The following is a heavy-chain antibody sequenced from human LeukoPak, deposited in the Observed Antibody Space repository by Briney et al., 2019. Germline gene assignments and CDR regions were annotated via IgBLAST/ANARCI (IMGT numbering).Heavy chain of an antibody. Sequence: GGSLRLSCAASGFTFSSYSMNWVRQAPGKGLEWVSVIYSGGSTYYADSVKGRFTISRDNSKNTLYLQMNSLRAEDTAVYYCARDDTVVGATDYWGQGTLVTVSS. CDR3: ARDDTVVGATDY. CDR1: GFTFSSYS. J-gene: IGHJ4*02. V-gene: IGHV3-66*01. CDR2: IYSGGST. D-gene: IGHD1-26*01.